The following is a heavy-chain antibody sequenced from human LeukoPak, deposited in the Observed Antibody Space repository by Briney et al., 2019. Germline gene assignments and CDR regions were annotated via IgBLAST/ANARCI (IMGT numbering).Heavy chain of an antibody. CDR3: ARDPDGYRQGHHFDY. V-gene: IGHV3-66*01. Sequence: GGSLRLSCAASGFTVSSNYVSWVRQAPGKGLEWVSVIYSGGSTYYADSVKGRFTISRDNSKNTQYLQMNSLKAEDTAVYYCARDPDGYRQGHHFDYWGQGTLVTVSS. J-gene: IGHJ4*02. D-gene: IGHD5-18*01. CDR2: IYSGGST. CDR1: GFTVSSNY.